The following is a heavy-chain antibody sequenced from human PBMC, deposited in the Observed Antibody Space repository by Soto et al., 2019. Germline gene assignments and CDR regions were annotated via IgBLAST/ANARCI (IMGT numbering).Heavy chain of an antibody. CDR3: ARNIKRGYRYGTFDY. CDR1: GGSISSYY. Sequence: SETLSLTCTVSGGSISSYYWSWIRQPPGKGLEWIGYIYYSGSTNYNPSLKSRVTISVDTSKNQFSLKLSSVTAADTAVYYCARNIKRGYRYGTFDYWGQGTLVTVSS. CDR2: IYYSGST. D-gene: IGHD5-18*01. V-gene: IGHV4-59*01. J-gene: IGHJ4*02.